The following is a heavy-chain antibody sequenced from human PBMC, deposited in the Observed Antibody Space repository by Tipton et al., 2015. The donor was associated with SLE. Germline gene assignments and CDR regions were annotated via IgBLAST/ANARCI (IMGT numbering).Heavy chain of an antibody. Sequence: SLRLSCAASGFTFSNYAMSWVRQAPGKGLEWVSAITGSADRTYYIDSVKGRFTISRDNSKNSLYLQMNGLRVEDTAVYYCARSPVDYWNGYSAWGQGTLVAVSS. CDR1: GFTFSNYA. V-gene: IGHV3-23*01. J-gene: IGHJ4*02. CDR2: ITGSADRT. CDR3: ARSPVDYWNGYSA. D-gene: IGHD3-3*01.